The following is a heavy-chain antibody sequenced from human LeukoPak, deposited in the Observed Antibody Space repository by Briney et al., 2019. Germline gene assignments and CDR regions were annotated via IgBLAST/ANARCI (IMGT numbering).Heavy chain of an antibody. J-gene: IGHJ4*02. D-gene: IGHD4-23*01. V-gene: IGHV4-34*01. Sequence: PLGTLSLTWAVPGGSLSGYYWSWIRQPPGEGLEWIGEIKHSGSTNYNPSLKSRVTISVDTSKNHFSLKLSSVTAADTAVYYCARDGAYGGNSTGGYWGQGTLVTVSS. CDR1: GGSLSGYY. CDR2: IKHSGST. CDR3: ARDGAYGGNSTGGY.